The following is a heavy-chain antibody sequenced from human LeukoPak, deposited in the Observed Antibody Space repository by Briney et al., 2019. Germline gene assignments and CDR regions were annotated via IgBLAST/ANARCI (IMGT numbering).Heavy chain of an antibody. Sequence: ASVKVSCKASGYTFTSYYMHWVRQAPGQGLEWMGIINPSGGSTSYAQKFQGRVTMTRDTSTSTVYMELSSLRSEDTAVYYCARVAGYSSGWFEAWFDPWGQGTLVTVSS. J-gene: IGHJ5*02. D-gene: IGHD6-19*01. CDR1: GYTFTSYY. CDR2: INPSGGST. V-gene: IGHV1-46*01. CDR3: ARVAGYSSGWFEAWFDP.